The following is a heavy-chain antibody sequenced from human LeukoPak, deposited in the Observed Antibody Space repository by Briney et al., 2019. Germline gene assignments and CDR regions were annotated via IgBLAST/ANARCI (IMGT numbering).Heavy chain of an antibody. Sequence: PGGSLRLSCAASGFTVSSNYMSWVRQAPGKGLEWVSAISGSGGSTYYADSVKGRFTISRDNSKNTLYLQMNSLRAEDTAVYYCASLASKARLVDYWGQGTLVTVSS. CDR3: ASLASKARLVDY. CDR2: ISGSGGST. CDR1: GFTVSSNY. D-gene: IGHD6-6*01. J-gene: IGHJ4*02. V-gene: IGHV3-23*01.